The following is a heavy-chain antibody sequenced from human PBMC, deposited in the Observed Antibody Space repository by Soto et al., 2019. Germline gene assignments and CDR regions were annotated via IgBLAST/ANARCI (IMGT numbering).Heavy chain of an antibody. CDR2: ISYDGSNK. J-gene: IGHJ4*02. D-gene: IGHD3-3*01. CDR1: GFTFSSYG. V-gene: IGHV3-30*18. Sequence: GGSLRLSCAASGFTFSSYGMHWVRQAPGKGLEWVAVISYDGSNKYYADSVKGRFTISRDNSKNTLYLQMNSLRAEDTAVYYCEKPAIWHSQFALFEYWGQGTLVTVSS. CDR3: EKPAIWHSQFALFEY.